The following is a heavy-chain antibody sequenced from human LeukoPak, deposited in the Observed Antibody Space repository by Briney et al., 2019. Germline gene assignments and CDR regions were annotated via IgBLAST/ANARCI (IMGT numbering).Heavy chain of an antibody. CDR2: ISGGGVAT. CDR1: GFTFSNYA. Sequence: GGSLRLSCEASGFTFSNYAMSWVRQAPGEGLEWVSVISGGGVATDYADSVKGRFTISRDNSKNTLYLQMNSLRAEDTAVYYCAKDASGSSRRWFDPWGQGTLVTVSS. CDR3: AKDASGSSRRWFDP. J-gene: IGHJ5*02. D-gene: IGHD1-26*01. V-gene: IGHV3-23*01.